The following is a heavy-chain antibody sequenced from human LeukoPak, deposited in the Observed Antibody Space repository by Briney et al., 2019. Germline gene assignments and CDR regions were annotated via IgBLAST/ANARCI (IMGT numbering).Heavy chain of an antibody. V-gene: IGHV3-30-3*01. CDR1: GFTFSIYA. J-gene: IGHJ4*02. CDR3: ARDYGSGWSPSYYFDY. CDR2: ISYDGSNK. D-gene: IGHD6-19*01. Sequence: GRSLILSCAASGFTFSIYAMHRVRQAPGKGLEWVAVISYDGSNKYYADSVKGRFTISRDNSKNTLYLQMNSLRAEDTAVYYCARDYGSGWSPSYYFDYWGQGTLVTVYS.